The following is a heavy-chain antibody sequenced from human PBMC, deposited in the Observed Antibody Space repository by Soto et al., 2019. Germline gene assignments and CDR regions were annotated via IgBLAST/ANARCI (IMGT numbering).Heavy chain of an antibody. CDR2: ISGGGDTT. CDR1: GFTFNNYA. CDR3: EKGRGGSGSLTPRVDF. J-gene: IGHJ4*02. D-gene: IGHD3-10*01. Sequence: EVQLLESGGGLVQPGGSLRLSCAASGFTFNNYAMTWVRQAPGKGLEWVSAISGGGDTTSYADSVKGRFTVSRDGSKNTLYLQMSSLRAEDTALYYCEKGRGGSGSLTPRVDFWGQGTLVTFSS. V-gene: IGHV3-23*01.